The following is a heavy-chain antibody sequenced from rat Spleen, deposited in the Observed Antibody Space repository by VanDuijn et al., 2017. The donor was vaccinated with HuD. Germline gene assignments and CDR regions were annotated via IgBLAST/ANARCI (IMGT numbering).Heavy chain of an antibody. CDR2: ITNTGGSI. V-gene: IGHV5-25*01. Sequence: EVQLVESDGGLVQPGRSMKLSCAALGFTFSNYYMAWVRQAPTKGLEWVASITNTGGSIYYPDSVKGRFTISRDNAQNTLYLQMNSLRSEDTATYYCTRHDGSFDYWGQGVMVTVSS. CDR3: TRHDGSFDY. D-gene: IGHD1-4*01. J-gene: IGHJ2*01. CDR1: GFTFSNYY.